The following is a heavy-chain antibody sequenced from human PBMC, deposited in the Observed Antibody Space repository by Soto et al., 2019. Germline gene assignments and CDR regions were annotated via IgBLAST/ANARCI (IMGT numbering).Heavy chain of an antibody. Sequence: QVELLQSGGEVKKPGASVKVSCNSSDHTFTYYGINWVRRAPGQGLEWMGWISGYNGNTKYAQKFQDRFTMSTDTSNRTAYMEMMNLTSDDTAVYFCAATGGHYFGLDVWGQGTTVTVSS. J-gene: IGHJ6*02. D-gene: IGHD2-8*02. V-gene: IGHV1-18*01. CDR2: ISGYNGNT. CDR3: AATGGHYFGLDV. CDR1: DHTFTYYG.